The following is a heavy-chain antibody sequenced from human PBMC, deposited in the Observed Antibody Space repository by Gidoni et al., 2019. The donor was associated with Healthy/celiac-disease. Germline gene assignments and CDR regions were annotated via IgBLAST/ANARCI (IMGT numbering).Heavy chain of an antibody. V-gene: IGHV3-30*18. CDR1: G. Sequence: GMHWVRQAPGKGLEWVAVISYDGSNKYYADSVKGRFTISRDNSKNTLYLQMNSLRAEDTAVYYCAKGTAVAGEPAGDYWGQGTLVTVSS. CDR3: AKGTAVAGEPAGDY. D-gene: IGHD6-19*01. J-gene: IGHJ4*02. CDR2: ISYDGSNK.